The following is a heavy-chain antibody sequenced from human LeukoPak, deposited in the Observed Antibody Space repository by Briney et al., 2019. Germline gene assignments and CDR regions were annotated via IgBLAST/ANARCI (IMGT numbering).Heavy chain of an antibody. CDR2: INGDASDT. CDR3: ARERSPGWFDP. Sequence: GGSLTLSCAASGCTFDDYALHWVRQAPAEGLVWVSRINGDASDTAYADSVKGRFTISKDNAKNTLYLQMNSLRAEDTAVYYCARERSPGWFDPWGQGTLVIVSS. CDR1: GCTFDDYA. V-gene: IGHV3-74*01. J-gene: IGHJ5*02.